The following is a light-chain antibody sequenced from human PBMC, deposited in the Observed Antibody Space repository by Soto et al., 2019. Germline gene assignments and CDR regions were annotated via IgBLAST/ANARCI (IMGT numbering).Light chain of an antibody. CDR2: DAS. J-gene: IGKJ1*01. CDR1: QSVRSN. V-gene: IGKV3-15*01. Sequence: IATTQSPGTLSVSPGERATLSCRASQSVRSNLAWYQQKPGQAPRLLMSDASTRATGIPARFSGSGTGTEFTLTISSLQSEDFSVYHCQPYNYCSPCTLGLGTKGDSK. CDR3: QPYNYCSPCT.